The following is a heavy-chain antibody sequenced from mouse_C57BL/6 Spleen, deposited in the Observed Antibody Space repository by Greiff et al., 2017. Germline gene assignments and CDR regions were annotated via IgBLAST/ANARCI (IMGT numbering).Heavy chain of an antibody. Sequence: VQLQQSGAELVRPGASVKLSCTASGFNIKDDYMHWVKQRPEQGLEWIGWIDPENGDTEYASEFQGKATITADTSSNTAYLQLSSLTSEDTAVYYCTKTGTGFAYWGQGTLVTVSA. CDR3: TKTGTGFAY. V-gene: IGHV14-4*01. CDR2: IDPENGDT. CDR1: GFNIKDDY. J-gene: IGHJ3*01. D-gene: IGHD4-1*01.